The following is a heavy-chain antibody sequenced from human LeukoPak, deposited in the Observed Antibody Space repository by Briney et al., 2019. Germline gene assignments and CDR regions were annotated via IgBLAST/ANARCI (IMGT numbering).Heavy chain of an antibody. V-gene: IGHV3-74*01. CDR3: ARGRRRVSSGYYLDY. CDR1: GFTFSSYW. Sequence: GGSLRLSCAASGFTFSSYWMHWVRQAPGKGLVWVSRINSDGSSTSYADSVKGRFTISRDNAKNSLYLQMNSLRAEDTAVYYCARGRRRVSSGYYLDYWGQGTLVTVSS. J-gene: IGHJ4*02. CDR2: INSDGSST. D-gene: IGHD3-22*01.